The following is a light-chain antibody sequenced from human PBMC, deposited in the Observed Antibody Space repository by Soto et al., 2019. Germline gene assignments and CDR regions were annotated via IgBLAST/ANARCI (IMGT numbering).Light chain of an antibody. V-gene: IGKV3-11*01. CDR3: QQRSNWPPS. CDR2: GAS. J-gene: IGKJ5*01. CDR1: QSVSRH. Sequence: EILMTQSPSTLSVSPGERATLSCRASQSVSRHLDWYQQKPAQAPRLLIYGASTRATGIPARFSGSGSGTDFTLTISSLEPEDFEVYYCQQRSNWPPSFGQGTRLEIK.